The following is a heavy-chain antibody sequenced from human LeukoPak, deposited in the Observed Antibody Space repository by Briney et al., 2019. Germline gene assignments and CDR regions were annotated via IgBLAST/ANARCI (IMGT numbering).Heavy chain of an antibody. J-gene: IGHJ6*03. CDR2: ISGSGSTT. CDR3: AKTRTIFGVVGYLDV. V-gene: IGHV3-23*01. D-gene: IGHD3-3*01. Sequence: GGSLRLSCAASGFTFSSYAMSWVCQAPHKGLEWVSGISGSGSTTSYADSVKGRFTISRDNSKNTLDLQMNSLRGEDTAVYYCAKTRTIFGVVGYLDVWGKGTTVTVSS. CDR1: GFTFSSYA.